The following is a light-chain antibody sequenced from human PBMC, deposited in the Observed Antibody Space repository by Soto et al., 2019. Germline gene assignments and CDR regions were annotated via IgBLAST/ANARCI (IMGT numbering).Light chain of an antibody. CDR3: QQYGSSPPLT. J-gene: IGKJ4*01. Sequence: EFVLTQSPGTLSLSPGERATLSCRASQSVSSSYLAWYQQKPGQAPRILIYGASTRATGIPDRFSGSGSWTDFTLTISRLEPEDFALYYCQQYGSSPPLTFGGGTKVEIK. CDR1: QSVSSSY. CDR2: GAS. V-gene: IGKV3-20*01.